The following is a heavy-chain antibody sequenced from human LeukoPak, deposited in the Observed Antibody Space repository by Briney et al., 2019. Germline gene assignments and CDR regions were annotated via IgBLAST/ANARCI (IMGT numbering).Heavy chain of an antibody. CDR2: MNPNSGNT. V-gene: IGHV1-8*01. D-gene: IGHD3-10*01. J-gene: IGHJ6*02. Sequence: ASVKVSCKASGYTFTSYDINWVRQATGQGLEWMGWMNPNSGNTGYAQKFQGRVTMTRNTSISTAYMELSSLRSEDTAVYYCARGRARGITMVRGVSTPIIYGMDVWGQGTTVTVSS. CDR1: GYTFTSYD. CDR3: ARGRARGITMVRGVSTPIIYGMDV.